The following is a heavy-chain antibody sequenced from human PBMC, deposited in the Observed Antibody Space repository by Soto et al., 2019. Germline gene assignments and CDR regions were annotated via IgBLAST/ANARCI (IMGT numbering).Heavy chain of an antibody. CDR2: VFSSVSA. CDR3: TRDGMTTVDY. CDR1: GVSVTSYT. J-gene: IGHJ4*02. Sequence: ENLSITCIVSGVSVTSYTRSWVRQPANKGLEWIGRVFSSVSATYSPSLKSRVRISMDTPENRISLKLDSVTAADAGVYYCTRDGMTTVDYWGQGTLVTVSS. D-gene: IGHD1-1*01. V-gene: IGHV4-4*07.